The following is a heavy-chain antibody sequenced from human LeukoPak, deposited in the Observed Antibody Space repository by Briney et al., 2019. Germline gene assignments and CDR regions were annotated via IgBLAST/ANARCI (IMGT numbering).Heavy chain of an antibody. D-gene: IGHD6-19*01. CDR2: IYYSGST. Sequence: SETLSLTCTVSGGSISSYYWSWIRQPPGKGLEWIGYIYYSGSTNYNPSLRSRATISVDTSKNQFSLKLSSVTAADTAVYYCARDRGPRAVAGYSDYWGQGTLVTVSS. J-gene: IGHJ4*02. CDR3: ARDRGPRAVAGYSDY. CDR1: GGSISSYY. V-gene: IGHV4-59*12.